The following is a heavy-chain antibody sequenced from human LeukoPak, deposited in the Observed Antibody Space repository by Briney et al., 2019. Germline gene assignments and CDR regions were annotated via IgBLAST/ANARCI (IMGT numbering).Heavy chain of an antibody. D-gene: IGHD3-10*01. CDR1: GFTFSSYA. V-gene: IGHV3-64*01. CDR3: ASEWRGAFDI. Sequence: PGGSLRLSCAASGFTFSSYAMHWVRQAPGKGLEYVSAISSNGGSTYYANSVKGRFTISRDNSKNTLYLQMGSLRAEDMAVYYCASEWRGAFDIWGQGTMVTVSS. CDR2: ISSNGGST. J-gene: IGHJ3*02.